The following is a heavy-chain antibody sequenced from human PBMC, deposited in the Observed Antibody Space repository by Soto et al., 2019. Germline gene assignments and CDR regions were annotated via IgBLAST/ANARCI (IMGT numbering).Heavy chain of an antibody. D-gene: IGHD3-10*01. CDR1: GGSISSYY. CDR2: IYYSGST. J-gene: IGHJ6*02. V-gene: IGHV4-59*01. Sequence: SETLSLTCTVSGGSISSYYWSWIRQPPGKGLEWIGYIYYSGSTNYNPSLKSRVTISVDTSKNQFSLKLSSVTAADTAIYYCARHLRGGTGTYYTYGMDVWGQGTTVTVSS. CDR3: ARHLRGGTGTYYTYGMDV.